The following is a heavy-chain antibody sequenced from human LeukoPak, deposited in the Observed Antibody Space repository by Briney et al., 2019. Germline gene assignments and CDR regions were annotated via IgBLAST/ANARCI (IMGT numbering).Heavy chain of an antibody. CDR3: AKEGLQLVRGVIKNYFDY. CDR2: ISYDGSNK. D-gene: IGHD3-10*01. V-gene: IGHV3-30*18. CDR1: GFTFSSYG. J-gene: IGHJ4*02. Sequence: GGSLRHSCAASGFTFSSYGMHWVRQAPGKGLEWVAVISYDGSNKYYADSVKGRFTISRDNSKNTLYLQMNSLRAEDTAVYYCAKEGLQLVRGVIKNYFDYWGQGTLVTVSS.